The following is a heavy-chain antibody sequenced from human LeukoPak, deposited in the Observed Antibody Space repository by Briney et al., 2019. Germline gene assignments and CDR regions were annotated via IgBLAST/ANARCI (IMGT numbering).Heavy chain of an antibody. Sequence: GGSLRLSCAASGFTFSSYAMSWVRQAPGKGLEWVSAISCSGGSTYYADSVKGPFTISRDNSKNPLYLQMNSLRAEDTAVYYCAKENPSTYYDILTGYYFIDYWGQGTLVTVSS. D-gene: IGHD3-9*01. V-gene: IGHV3-23*01. CDR2: ISCSGGST. CDR1: GFTFSSYA. J-gene: IGHJ4*02. CDR3: AKENPSTYYDILTGYYFIDY.